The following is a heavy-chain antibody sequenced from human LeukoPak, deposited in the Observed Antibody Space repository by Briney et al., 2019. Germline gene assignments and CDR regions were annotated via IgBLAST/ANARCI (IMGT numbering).Heavy chain of an antibody. J-gene: IGHJ4*02. D-gene: IGHD6-13*01. CDR1: GFTFSTYA. V-gene: IGHV3-23*01. Sequence: GSLRLSCTASGFTFSTYAISWVRQAPGKGLEWVSGINGGGTRTDYADSVKGRFTISRDNSKNTLYLQMDSLRDEDTAVYYCAKFVWTASGSGYWGQGTLVTVSS. CDR3: AKFVWTASGSGY. CDR2: INGGGTRT.